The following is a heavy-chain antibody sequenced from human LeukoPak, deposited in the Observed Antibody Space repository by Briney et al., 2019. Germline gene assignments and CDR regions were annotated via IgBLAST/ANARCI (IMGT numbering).Heavy chain of an antibody. Sequence: GASVKVSCKASGYTFTSYSISWVRQAPGQGLEWMGWISAYNGNTNYAQKLQGRVTMTTDTSTSTAYMELRSLRSDDTAVYYCARDDQAETGDRRYFDYWGQGTLVTVSS. CDR2: ISAYNGNT. V-gene: IGHV1-18*01. CDR1: GYTFTSYS. CDR3: ARDDQAETGDRRYFDY. J-gene: IGHJ4*02. D-gene: IGHD7-27*01.